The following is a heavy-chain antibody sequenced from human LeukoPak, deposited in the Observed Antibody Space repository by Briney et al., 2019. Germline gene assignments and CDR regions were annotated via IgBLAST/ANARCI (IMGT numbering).Heavy chain of an antibody. D-gene: IGHD3-3*01. CDR1: GGSISSSSYY. Sequence: PSETLSLTCTVSGGSISSSSYYWSWIRQPPGKGLEWIGEINHSGSTNYNPSLKSRVTISVDTSKNQFSLKLSSVTAADTAVYYCARERNDFWSGYYTGAEYWGQGTLVTVSS. CDR3: ARERNDFWSGYYTGAEY. CDR2: INHSGST. J-gene: IGHJ4*02. V-gene: IGHV4-39*07.